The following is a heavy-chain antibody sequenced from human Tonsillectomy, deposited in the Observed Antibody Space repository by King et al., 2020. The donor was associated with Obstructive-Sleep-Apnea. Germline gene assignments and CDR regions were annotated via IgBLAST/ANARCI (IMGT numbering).Heavy chain of an antibody. V-gene: IGHV5-51*01. Sequence: QLVQSGAEVKKPGESLKISCKGAGYSFTSYCIGWVRQMPGKGLEWIGIIYPGDSDTRYNPSFQGQVTIPADNSNSTAYLQGSSLKASDTAMYYCARLSVTIDYWGQGTLVTVPS. CDR1: GYSFTSYC. J-gene: IGHJ4*02. CDR3: ARLSVTIDY. D-gene: IGHD4-17*01. CDR2: IYPGDSDT.